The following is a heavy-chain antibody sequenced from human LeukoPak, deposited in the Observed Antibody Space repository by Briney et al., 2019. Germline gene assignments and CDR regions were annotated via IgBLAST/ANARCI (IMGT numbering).Heavy chain of an antibody. CDR3: ARQKQWLHINFDY. CDR2: ISAYNDNT. J-gene: IGHJ4*02. Sequence: GASVKVSFKASGYTVTSYGISWVRQAPGQGLEWMGWISAYNDNTNHAQKFQGRVTITTDTSTSTTYMELRSLRSDDTAVYYCARQKQWLHINFDYWGQGTLVTVSS. D-gene: IGHD6-19*01. CDR1: GYTVTSYG. V-gene: IGHV1-18*01.